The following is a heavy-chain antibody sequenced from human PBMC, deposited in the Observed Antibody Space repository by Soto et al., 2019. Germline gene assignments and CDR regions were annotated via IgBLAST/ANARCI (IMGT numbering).Heavy chain of an antibody. CDR2: ISYDGSNK. D-gene: IGHD6-13*01. CDR1: GFTFSSYA. Sequence: SLRLSCAASGFTFSSYAMHWVRQAPGKGLEWVAVISYDGSNKYYADSVKGRFTISRDNSKNTLYLQMNSLRAEDTAVYYCARDESAQQQLVQGYYYYYGMDVWGQGTTLTVSS. CDR3: ARDESAQQQLVQGYYYYYGMDV. V-gene: IGHV3-30-3*01. J-gene: IGHJ6*02.